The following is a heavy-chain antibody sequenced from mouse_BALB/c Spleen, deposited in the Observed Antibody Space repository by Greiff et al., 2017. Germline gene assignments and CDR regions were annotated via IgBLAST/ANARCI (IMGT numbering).Heavy chain of an antibody. Sequence: VQLKQSGPGLVKPSQSLSLTCTVTGYSITSDYAWNWIRQFPGNKLEWMGYISYSGSTSYNPSLKSRISITRDTSKNQFFLQLNSVTTEDTATYYCARSPYGNYDYFDYWGQGTTLTVSS. J-gene: IGHJ2*01. V-gene: IGHV3-2*02. CDR2: ISYSGST. D-gene: IGHD2-1*01. CDR1: GYSITSDYA. CDR3: ARSPYGNYDYFDY.